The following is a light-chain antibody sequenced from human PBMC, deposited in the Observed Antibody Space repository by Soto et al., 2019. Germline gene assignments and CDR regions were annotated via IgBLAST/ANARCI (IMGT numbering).Light chain of an antibody. CDR2: GAS. CDR1: ENVRTF. V-gene: IGKV3-11*01. CDR3: QPHSHWPPWT. J-gene: IGKJ1*01. Sequence: EVVLTQSPATLSLSPGERATLSCRASENVRTFVDWYQQKPGQAPRLLIYGASNRDTGIPARLSGSGSGTDFTLTIINLEPEYCAVYYWQPHSHWPPWTFGQGTRVEIQ.